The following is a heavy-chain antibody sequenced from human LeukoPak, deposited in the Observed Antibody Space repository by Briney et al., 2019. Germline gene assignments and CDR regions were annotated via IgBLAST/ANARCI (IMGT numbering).Heavy chain of an antibody. J-gene: IGHJ4*02. CDR1: GYTFTSYG. Sequence: WASVKVSCQASGYTFTSYGISWVRPAPGQGLEWMGWISAYNGNTNYAQKFQGRVTMTTDTSTSTADMELRSLRSDDTAVYYCARDSRYDEGYWGQGTLVTVSS. CDR2: ISAYNGNT. CDR3: ARDSRYDEGY. D-gene: IGHD5-12*01. V-gene: IGHV1-18*01.